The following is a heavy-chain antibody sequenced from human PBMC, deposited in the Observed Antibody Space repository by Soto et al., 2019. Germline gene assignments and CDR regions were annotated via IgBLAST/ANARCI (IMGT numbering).Heavy chain of an antibody. D-gene: IGHD3-16*01. Sequence: SETLSLTCAVSGGSISSSNWWSWVRQPPGKGLEWIGEIYHSGSTNYNPSLKSRVTISVDKSKNQFSLKLSSVTAADTAVYYCARGGERLGGYYYYGMDVWGQGTTVTVSS. CDR2: IYHSGST. J-gene: IGHJ6*02. CDR1: GGSISSSNW. V-gene: IGHV4-4*02. CDR3: ARGGERLGGYYYYGMDV.